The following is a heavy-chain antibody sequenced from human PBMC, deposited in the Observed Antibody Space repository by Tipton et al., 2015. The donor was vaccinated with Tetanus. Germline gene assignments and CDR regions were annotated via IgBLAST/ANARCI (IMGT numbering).Heavy chain of an antibody. Sequence: TLSLTCSVSGGSISNYYWNWIRQPAGKGLEWIGRIYVTGATNHSPALQSRLTMSIDRAKNQLSLTLTSVTAADAAMYYCAREDVYYHDGSGFYAFDVWGRGTMVAVSS. CDR2: IYVTGAT. CDR3: AREDVYYHDGSGFYAFDV. V-gene: IGHV4-4*07. J-gene: IGHJ3*01. CDR1: GGSISNYY. D-gene: IGHD3-22*01.